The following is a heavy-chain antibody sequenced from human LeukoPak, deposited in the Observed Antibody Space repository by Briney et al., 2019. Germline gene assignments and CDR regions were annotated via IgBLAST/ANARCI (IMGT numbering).Heavy chain of an antibody. CDR2: ISGSGSST. CDR3: AKDPIFSGSYGVFDS. V-gene: IGHV3-23*01. CDR1: GFTFTSYA. J-gene: IGHJ4*02. D-gene: IGHD1-26*01. Sequence: PGGSLRLSCAASGFTFTSYAMNWVRQAPGKGLEWVSTISGSGSSTYYVDSVKGRFTISRDNSKNTLYLQMNGLRAGDTAVYYCAKDPIFSGSYGVFDSWGQGTLVTVSS.